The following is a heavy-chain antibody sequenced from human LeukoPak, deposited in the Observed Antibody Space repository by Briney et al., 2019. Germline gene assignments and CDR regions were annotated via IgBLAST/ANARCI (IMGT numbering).Heavy chain of an antibody. V-gene: IGHV3-48*01. D-gene: IGHD3-10*01. CDR3: AKEGTPQVSTWYDL. CDR2: IRSSGYPI. J-gene: IGHJ5*02. CDR1: GFTFSGFS. Sequence: GGSLRLSCAASGFTFSGFSMNWVRQAPGKGLEWVSYIRSSGYPIHYADSVKGRFIISRDNPRNTLYLQMNILRTEDTAVYYCAKEGTPQVSTWYDLWGQGTQVIVSS.